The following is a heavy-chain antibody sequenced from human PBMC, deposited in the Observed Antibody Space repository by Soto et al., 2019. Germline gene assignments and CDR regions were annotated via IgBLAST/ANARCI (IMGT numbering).Heavy chain of an antibody. CDR2: IYYSGST. CDR3: ARDYSGDNPHWFDP. CDR1: GCSLSSGYYY. D-gene: IGHD1-26*01. J-gene: IGHJ5*02. V-gene: IGHV4-30-4*01. Sequence: SETLSLTCTVSGCSLSSGYYYWSWIRQPPGKGLEWIGYIYYSGSTYYNPSLKSRVTISVDTSKNQFSLKLSSVTAADTAVYYCARDYSGDNPHWFDPWGQGTLVAVSS.